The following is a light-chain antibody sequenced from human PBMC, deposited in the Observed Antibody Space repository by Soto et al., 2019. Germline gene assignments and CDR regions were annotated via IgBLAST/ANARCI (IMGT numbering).Light chain of an antibody. CDR2: EVT. CDR3: TSYAGSSNLAV. CDR1: SSDVGGYNY. J-gene: IGLJ2*01. V-gene: IGLV2-8*01. Sequence: QSALTQPPSASGSRGQSVTISCTGTSSDVGGYNYVSWYQQHPGKAPKLIIYEVTKRPSGVPDRFSGSKSGNMASLTVSGLQAEDEADYYCTSYAGSSNLAVFGGGTKVTVL.